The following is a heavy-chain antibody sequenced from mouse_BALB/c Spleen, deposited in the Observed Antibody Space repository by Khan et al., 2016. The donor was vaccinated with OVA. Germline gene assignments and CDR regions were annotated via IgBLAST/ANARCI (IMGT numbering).Heavy chain of an antibody. V-gene: IGHV1-77*01. J-gene: IGHJ3*01. CDR3: DRRKYFCYTCAY. D-gene: IGHD1-2*01. CDR1: GYTFTDYY. Sequence: QVQLKQSGAELARPGASVKLSCKASGYTFTDYYINWVKQRTGQGLEWIGEISPGSGDTYYNERLKGKATMTADKSSSTAYMQHSSLTSEASSVYFWDRRKYFCYTCAYWGQGTLVTVSA. CDR2: ISPGSGDT.